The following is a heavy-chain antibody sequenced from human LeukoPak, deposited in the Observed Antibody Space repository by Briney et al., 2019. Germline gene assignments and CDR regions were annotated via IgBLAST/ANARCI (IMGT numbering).Heavy chain of an antibody. CDR1: GGTFSSYA. CDR3: ARGADLPYYMDV. J-gene: IGHJ6*03. Sequence: SVKVSCKASGGTFSSYAISWVRQAPGQGLEWVGGIIPIFGTANYAQKFQGRVTITADESTSTAYMELSSLRSEDTAVYYCARGADLPYYMDVWGKGTTVTVSS. V-gene: IGHV1-69*01. CDR2: IIPIFGTA.